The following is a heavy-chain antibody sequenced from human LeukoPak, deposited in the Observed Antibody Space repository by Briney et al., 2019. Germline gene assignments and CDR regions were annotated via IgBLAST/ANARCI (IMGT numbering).Heavy chain of an antibody. CDR1: GFTFSSYG. CDR3: ARGETSSYDY. J-gene: IGHJ4*02. CDR2: IYSGGNT. V-gene: IGHV3-NL1*01. Sequence: GRSLRLSCAASGFTFSSYGMHWVRQAPGKGLEWVSVIYSGGNTYYADSVKGRFTISRDNSKNTVYLQMNSLRAEDTAVYYCARGETSSYDYWGQGTLVTVSS. D-gene: IGHD2-2*01.